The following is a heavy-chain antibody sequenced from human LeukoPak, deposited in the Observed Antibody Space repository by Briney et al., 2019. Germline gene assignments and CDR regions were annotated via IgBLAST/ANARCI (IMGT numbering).Heavy chain of an antibody. CDR1: GGSISSYY. CDR3: ARHARGTGYFDY. Sequence: PSETLSLTCTVSGGSISSYYWSCIRQPPGKGLEWIGYIYYSGSTNYNPSLKSRVTISVDTSKNQFSLNLSSVTAADTAVYYCARHARGTGYFDYWGQGTLVTVSS. D-gene: IGHD3/OR15-3a*01. J-gene: IGHJ4*02. CDR2: IYYSGST. V-gene: IGHV4-59*08.